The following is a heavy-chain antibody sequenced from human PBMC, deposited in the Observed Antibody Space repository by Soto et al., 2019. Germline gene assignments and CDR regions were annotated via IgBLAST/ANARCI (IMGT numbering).Heavy chain of an antibody. CDR2: IYWDDDK. D-gene: IGHD4-17*01. CDR3: AHFTVTAGFDY. CDR1: GFSLSTSGVG. Sequence: QITLKESGPTLVKPTQTLTLTCTFSGFSLSTSGVGVGWIRQPPGKALEWLALIYWDDDKRYSPSLKSRLTXTXXTSKNQVVLTMTNMDPVDTATYYRAHFTVTAGFDYWGQGTLVTVSS. J-gene: IGHJ4*02. V-gene: IGHV2-5*02.